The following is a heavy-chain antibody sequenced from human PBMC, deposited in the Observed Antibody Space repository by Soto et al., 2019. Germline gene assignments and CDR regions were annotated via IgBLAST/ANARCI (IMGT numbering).Heavy chain of an antibody. D-gene: IGHD1-26*01. CDR3: ARHVEWELPFDY. CDR2: IDPSDSYT. Sequence: GESLKISCKGSGYSFTSYWISWVRQMPGKGLEWMGRIDPSDSYTNYSPSFQGHVTISADKSLSTAFLQWSSLKASDTAMYYCARHVEWELPFDYWGQGTLVTVSS. V-gene: IGHV5-10-1*01. J-gene: IGHJ4*02. CDR1: GYSFTSYW.